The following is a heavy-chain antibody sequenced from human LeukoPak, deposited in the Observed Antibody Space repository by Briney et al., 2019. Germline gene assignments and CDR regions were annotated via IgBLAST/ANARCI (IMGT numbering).Heavy chain of an antibody. J-gene: IGHJ4*02. V-gene: IGHV4-59*01. D-gene: IGHD3-9*01. Sequence: SETLSLTCTVSGGSISSYYWSWIRQPPGKGLEWIGYIYYSGSTNYNPSLKSRVTMTTDTSTSTAYMELRSLRSDDTAVYYCARDTQVLQYFDWLFPTNEIWGQGTLVTVSS. CDR1: GGSISSYY. CDR3: ARDTQVLQYFDWLFPTNEI. CDR2: IYYSGST.